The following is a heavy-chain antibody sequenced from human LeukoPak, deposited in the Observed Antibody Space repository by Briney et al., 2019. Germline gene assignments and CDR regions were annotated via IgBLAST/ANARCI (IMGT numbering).Heavy chain of an antibody. CDR2: IRYDGSNK. Sequence: GGSLRLSCAASGFTFSSYGMHWVRQAPGKGLEWVAFIRYDGSNKYYADSVKGRFTISRDNSKNTLYLQMNSLRAEDTAVYYCARDRYGGNSYYMDVWGKGTTVTVSS. D-gene: IGHD4-23*01. CDR3: ARDRYGGNSYYMDV. CDR1: GFTFSSYG. J-gene: IGHJ6*03. V-gene: IGHV3-30*02.